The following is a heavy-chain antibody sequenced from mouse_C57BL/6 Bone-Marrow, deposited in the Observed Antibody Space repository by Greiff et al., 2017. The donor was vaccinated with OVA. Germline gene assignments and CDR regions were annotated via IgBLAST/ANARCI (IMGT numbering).Heavy chain of an antibody. CDR2: IDPETGDT. D-gene: IGHD2-1*01. Sequence: VHVKQSGAELVRPGASVTLSCTASGFNIKDDYMHWVKQRPEQGLAWIGWIDPETGDTEYASKFQGKATITPDTSSNPAYLQLSRLTSEDTAVYYCTYYGNFGYWGQGTTLTVSS. V-gene: IGHV14-4*01. CDR3: TYYGNFGY. CDR1: GFNIKDDY. J-gene: IGHJ2*01.